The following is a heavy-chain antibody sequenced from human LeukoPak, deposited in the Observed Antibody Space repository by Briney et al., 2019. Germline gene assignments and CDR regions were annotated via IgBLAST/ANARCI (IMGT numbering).Heavy chain of an antibody. CDR3: ARGFNSQQLGRRLFDY. J-gene: IGHJ4*02. CDR2: IYYSGST. V-gene: IGHV4-59*01. Sequence: PSETLSLTCTVSGGSISSYYWSWIRQPPGEGLEWIGYIYYSGSTNYNPSLKSRVTISVDTSKNQFSLKLSSVTAADTAVYYCARGFNSQQLGRRLFDYWGQGTLVTVSS. CDR1: GGSISSYY. D-gene: IGHD6-13*01.